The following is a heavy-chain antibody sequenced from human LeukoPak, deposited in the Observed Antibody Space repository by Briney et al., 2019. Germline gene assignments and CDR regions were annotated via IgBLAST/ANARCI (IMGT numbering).Heavy chain of an antibody. CDR1: GGSISSGGYY. V-gene: IGHV4-31*03. J-gene: IGHJ3*02. Sequence: SQTLSLTCTVSGGSISSGGYYWSWIRQHPGKGLEWIVYIYYSGSTYYNPSLKSRVTISVDTSKNQFSLKLSSVTAADTAVYYCARKARYYDSSGYSPLLDAFDIWGQGTMVTVSS. CDR3: ARKARYYDSSGYSPLLDAFDI. CDR2: IYYSGST. D-gene: IGHD3-22*01.